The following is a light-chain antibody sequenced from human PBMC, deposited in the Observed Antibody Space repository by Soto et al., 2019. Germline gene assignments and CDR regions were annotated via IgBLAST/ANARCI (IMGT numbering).Light chain of an antibody. J-gene: IGKJ1*01. CDR2: KSS. CDR1: QSLVHSDGNTY. V-gene: IGKV2-30*02. CDR3: MQGTLWPWT. Sequence: VVMTQSPLSLPVTLGQPASISCRSSQSLVHSDGNTYLNWFHQRPGQAPRRLIYKSSNRASAVPERISGSGSGTDFTLKSSRVDAEDVGIYCCMQGTLWPWTFGGGTTVEI.